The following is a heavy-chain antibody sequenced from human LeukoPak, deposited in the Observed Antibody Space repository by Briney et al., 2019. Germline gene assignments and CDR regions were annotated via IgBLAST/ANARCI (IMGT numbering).Heavy chain of an antibody. CDR2: ISYDGSNK. CDR3: ARDGSVLYTELRLTY. CDR1: GFTFSSYA. Sequence: GGSLRLSCAASGFTFSSYAMHWVRQAPGKGLEWVAVISYDGSNKYYADSVKGRFTISRDNSKNTLYLQMNSLRAEDTAVYYCARDGSVLYTELRLTYWGQGTLVTVSS. J-gene: IGHJ4*02. D-gene: IGHD6-19*01. V-gene: IGHV3-30*04.